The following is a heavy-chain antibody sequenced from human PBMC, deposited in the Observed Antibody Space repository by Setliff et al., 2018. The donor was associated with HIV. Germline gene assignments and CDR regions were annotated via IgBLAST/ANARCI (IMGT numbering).Heavy chain of an antibody. CDR3: ARGNPDFDILTGYWSHFFDY. V-gene: IGHV4-59*02. Sequence: PSETLSLTCTVSGDSVSGYYWTWIRQPPGKGLEWIGDIYYTGSTNFNASLKSRGTISLDTPKNQFSLKVSSVSAADTAIYYCARGNPDFDILTGYWSHFFDYWGQGTPVTVSS. CDR2: IYYTGST. J-gene: IGHJ4*02. D-gene: IGHD3-9*01. CDR1: GDSVSGYY.